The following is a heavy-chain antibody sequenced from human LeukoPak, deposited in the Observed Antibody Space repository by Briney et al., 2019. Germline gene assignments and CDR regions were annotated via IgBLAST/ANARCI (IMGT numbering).Heavy chain of an antibody. Sequence: GESLKISCKASGYKFTNYWIGWVRQMSGKGLEWMGIINAGDSETIYSPSFQGQLTISVDKSVSTAYLHWTSLKASYTAMYYCARVVVPAAISFWGQGTLVNVFS. CDR3: ARVVVPAAISF. V-gene: IGHV5-51*01. CDR1: GYKFTNYW. D-gene: IGHD2-2*01. J-gene: IGHJ4*02. CDR2: INAGDSET.